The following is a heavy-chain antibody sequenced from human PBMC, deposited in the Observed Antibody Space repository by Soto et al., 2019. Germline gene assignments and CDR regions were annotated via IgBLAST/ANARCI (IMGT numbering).Heavy chain of an antibody. CDR2: INHSGST. CDR1: GGSFSGYY. Sequence: SETLSLTCAVYGGSFSGYYWSWIRQPPGKGLEWIGEINHSGSTNYNPSLKSRVTISVDTSKNQFSLKLSSVTAADTAVYYCARGRKQMVREGTREYYYYGMDVWGQGTAVTVSS. CDR3: ARGRKQMVREGTREYYYYGMDV. D-gene: IGHD6-13*01. V-gene: IGHV4-34*01. J-gene: IGHJ6*02.